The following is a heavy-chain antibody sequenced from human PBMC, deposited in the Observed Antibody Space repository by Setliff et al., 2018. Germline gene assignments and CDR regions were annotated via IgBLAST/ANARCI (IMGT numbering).Heavy chain of an antibody. Sequence: ASVKVSCKTSGYPFTDYSIHWLRQAPGQGLEWMGRPNPRDGGSHLPQRLKGRVTMTRDTSKRIVYMELRSLTSDDTAVYYCARDPTGSDFVFSYFFDVWGKGTTVTVSS. CDR1: GYPFTDYS. J-gene: IGHJ6*03. CDR3: ARDPTGSDFVFSYFFDV. D-gene: IGHD3-10*01. CDR2: PNPRDGGS. V-gene: IGHV1-2*06.